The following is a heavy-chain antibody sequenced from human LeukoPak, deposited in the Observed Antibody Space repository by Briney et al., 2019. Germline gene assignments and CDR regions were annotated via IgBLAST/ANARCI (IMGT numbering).Heavy chain of an antibody. CDR1: GFTFSNAG. CDR3: TTGFFGVVNDAFDI. CDR2: IYSKTDGGTT. D-gene: IGHD3-3*01. J-gene: IGHJ3*02. Sequence: PGGSLRLSCAASGFTFSNAGMNWVRQAPGKWLEWVGRIYSKTDGGTTDYAAPVKCRFTSSRDDSKNTLYLQMNSLKTEDTALYYCTTGFFGVVNDAFDIWGQGTMVTVSS. V-gene: IGHV3-15*01.